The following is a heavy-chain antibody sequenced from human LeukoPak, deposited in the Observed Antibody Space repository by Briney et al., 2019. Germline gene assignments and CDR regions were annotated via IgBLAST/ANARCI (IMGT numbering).Heavy chain of an antibody. CDR2: TYYRYKWYN. D-gene: IGHD6-19*01. Sequence: SQTLSLSCAISGDSVSSNSAAWDWIRQSPSRGLEWLGRTYYRYKWYNDYAVSVKSRITINPDTSKNQFSLQLNSVTPEDTAVYYCARESTGYSSGWYGVNYFDYWGQGTLVTVSS. CDR3: ARESTGYSSGWYGVNYFDY. J-gene: IGHJ4*02. V-gene: IGHV6-1*01. CDR1: GDSVSSNSAA.